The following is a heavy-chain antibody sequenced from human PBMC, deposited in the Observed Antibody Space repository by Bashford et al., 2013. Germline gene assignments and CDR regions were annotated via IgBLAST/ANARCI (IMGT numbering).Heavy chain of an antibody. V-gene: IGHV3-30*18. CDR1: GLTFSSYA. D-gene: IGHD3-22*01. CDR3: AKDLHSDGYSTKGPYYYGMDV. Sequence: GSLRLSCAASGLTFSSYAMHWVRQAPGKGLEWVAVISYDGSNKYYADSVKGRFTISRDNSKNTLYAQMNSLRAADTAVYYCAKDLHSDGYSTKGPYYYGMDVWGQGTTVTVSS. J-gene: IGHJ6*02. CDR2: ISYDGSNK.